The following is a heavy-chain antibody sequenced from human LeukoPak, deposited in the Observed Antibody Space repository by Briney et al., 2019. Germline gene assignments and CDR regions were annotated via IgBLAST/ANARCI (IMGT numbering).Heavy chain of an antibody. J-gene: IGHJ4*02. D-gene: IGHD3-22*01. CDR1: GGTFSSYA. Sequence: GASVKVSCTASGGTFSSYAISWVRQAPGQGLEWMGGIIPIFGTANYAQKFQGRVTITADESTSTAYMELSSLRSGDTAVYYCARWGSGYYDYWGQGTLVTVSS. V-gene: IGHV1-69*13. CDR2: IIPIFGTA. CDR3: ARWGSGYYDY.